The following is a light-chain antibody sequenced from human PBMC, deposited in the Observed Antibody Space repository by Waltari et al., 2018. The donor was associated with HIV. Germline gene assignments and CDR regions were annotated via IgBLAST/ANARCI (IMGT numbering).Light chain of an antibody. CDR1: SGSVSTSYY. CDR2: STN. V-gene: IGLV8-61*01. CDR3: VLYMGSGISV. Sequence: QTVVTQAPSFSVSPGGTVTLTCGLSSGSVSTSYYPSWYQQTPGQAPRTLIYSTNTRSSGVPDRFSGSILGNKAALTITGAQADDESDYYCVLYMGSGISVFGGGTQLTVL. J-gene: IGLJ7*01.